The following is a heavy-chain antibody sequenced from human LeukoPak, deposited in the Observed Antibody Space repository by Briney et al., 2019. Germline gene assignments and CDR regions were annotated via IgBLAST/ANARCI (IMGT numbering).Heavy chain of an antibody. CDR3: ARQLRGAYYYFDY. Sequence: PSEALSLTCTGSGGSITSNYWSWIRQPPGKGLEWIGYIFYTGSTNYNPSLKSRVTISVDTSKNQFSLNLSSVTAADTAIYYCARQLRGAYYYFDYWGQGTLVTVSS. CDR2: IFYTGST. D-gene: IGHD3-10*01. CDR1: GGSITSNY. J-gene: IGHJ4*02. V-gene: IGHV4-59*08.